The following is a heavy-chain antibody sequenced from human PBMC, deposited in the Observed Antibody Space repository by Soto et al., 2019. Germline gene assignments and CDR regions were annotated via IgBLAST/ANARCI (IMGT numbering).Heavy chain of an antibody. J-gene: IGHJ4*02. Sequence: DVQLVESGGGLVQPGGSLRLSCAASGFTFGYYNMHWVRQAPGKGLEWVSFVRSSGDDTYYADSVKGRFTISRDNAKDSLYLQMNSLREEDTAVYYCARDGESSSSSGFDFWGQGALVTVSS. CDR2: VRSSGDDT. D-gene: IGHD2-2*01. V-gene: IGHV3-48*02. CDR3: ARDGESSSSSGFDF. CDR1: GFTFGYYN.